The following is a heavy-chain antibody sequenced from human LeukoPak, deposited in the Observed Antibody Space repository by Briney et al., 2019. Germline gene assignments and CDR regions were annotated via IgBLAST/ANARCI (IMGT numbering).Heavy chain of an antibody. Sequence: GGSLRLSCAASGMTFSNHWMRWVRQAPGKGLVWVSLIKTDGRTTIYADSVKGRFTISRDNGKSTLYLQMNSLRAEDTAVYYCANQPLTTVTSHFDYWGQGTLVTVSS. CDR2: IKTDGRTT. J-gene: IGHJ4*02. CDR1: GMTFSNHW. V-gene: IGHV3-74*01. CDR3: ANQPLTTVTSHFDY. D-gene: IGHD4-17*01.